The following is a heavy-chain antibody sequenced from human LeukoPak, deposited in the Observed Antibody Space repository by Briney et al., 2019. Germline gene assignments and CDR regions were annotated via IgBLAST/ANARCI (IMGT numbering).Heavy chain of an antibody. Sequence: GEYLKISCKGSGYSFTSYWNGWVSQMPGKGLEWMGIIYPGDSDTRYSPSFQGRVTISADKSISTAYLQWSSLKASDTAMYYCERDDSGSYHSDFQLWGEGTLVSVFS. V-gene: IGHV5-51*01. J-gene: IGHJ1*01. CDR1: GYSFTSYW. D-gene: IGHD1-26*01. CDR2: IYPGDSDT. CDR3: ERDDSGSYHSDFQL.